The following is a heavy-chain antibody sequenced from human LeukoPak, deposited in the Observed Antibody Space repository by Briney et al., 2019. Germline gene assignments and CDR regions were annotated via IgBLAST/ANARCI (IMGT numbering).Heavy chain of an antibody. CDR2: ISSSGSTI. CDR1: GFTFSSYE. D-gene: IGHD3-22*01. Sequence: PGGSLRLSCAASGFTFSSYEMNWVRQAPGKGLEWVSYISSSGSTIYYADSVKGRFTISRDNAKNSLYLQMNSLRAEDTAVYYCARGPFETYHYDSSARFDYWGQGTLVTVSS. J-gene: IGHJ4*02. V-gene: IGHV3-48*03. CDR3: ARGPFETYHYDSSARFDY.